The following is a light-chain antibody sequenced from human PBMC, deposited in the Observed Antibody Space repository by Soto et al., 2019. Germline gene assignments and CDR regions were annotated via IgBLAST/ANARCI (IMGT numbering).Light chain of an antibody. CDR2: DVS. CDR1: SSDVGGYNY. CDR3: SSYTTSNTRQIV. Sequence: QSVLTQPASVSGSPGQSITISCTGTSSDVGGYNYASWYRHHPGKAPKLIIYDVSNRPSGVSNRFSGSKSGNTASLTISGLQPEDEADYYCSSYTTSNTRQIVFGTGTKVTVL. J-gene: IGLJ1*01. V-gene: IGLV2-14*03.